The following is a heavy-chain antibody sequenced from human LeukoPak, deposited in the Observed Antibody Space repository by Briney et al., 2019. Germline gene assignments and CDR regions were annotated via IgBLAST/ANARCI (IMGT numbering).Heavy chain of an antibody. CDR1: GYSFTTFH. CDR3: ARRGLVAGIYDLVYGFDI. V-gene: IGHV1-8*03. Sequence: ASVKVSCKAAGYSFTTFHINWVRQAPGQGPEWMGWVNPDTGNTGFAQKFQGRVTITQNRSVTTVYMELSSLTSEDTAVYYCARRGLVAGIYDLVYGFDIWGQGTMVTVSP. D-gene: IGHD3/OR15-3a*01. J-gene: IGHJ3*02. CDR2: VNPDTGNT.